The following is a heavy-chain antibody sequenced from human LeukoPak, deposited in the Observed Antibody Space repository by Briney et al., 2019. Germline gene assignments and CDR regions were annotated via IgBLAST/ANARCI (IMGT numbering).Heavy chain of an antibody. CDR3: ARDYYGSNTYYLDY. J-gene: IGHJ4*02. D-gene: IGHD3-10*01. V-gene: IGHV3-72*01. CDR2: SRNKAYSYTT. CDR1: GFTFSSYS. Sequence: GGSLRLSCAASGFTFSSYSMNWVRQAPGKGLEWVGRSRNKAYSYTTEYAASVKGRFTISRDESKNSLYLQMNSLKTEDTAVYYCARDYYGSNTYYLDYWGQGTLVTVSS.